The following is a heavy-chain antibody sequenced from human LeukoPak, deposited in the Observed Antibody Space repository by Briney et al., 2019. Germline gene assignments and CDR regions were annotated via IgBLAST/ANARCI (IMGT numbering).Heavy chain of an antibody. V-gene: IGHV4-34*01. D-gene: IGHD3-22*01. CDR2: INDSGST. CDR1: GGSFSGYY. J-gene: IGHJ4*02. CDR3: ARVIDYDISGYCLGY. Sequence: ASETLSLTCAVYGGSFSGYYWSWIRQPPGKGLEWIGEINDSGSTSCSPSLKSRVSISVDTSKNQFSLKLSSVTAADTAVYYCARVIDYDISGYCLGYWGQGNRVTVSS.